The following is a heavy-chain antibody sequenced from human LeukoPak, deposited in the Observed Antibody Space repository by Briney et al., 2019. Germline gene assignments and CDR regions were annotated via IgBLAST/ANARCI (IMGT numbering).Heavy chain of an antibody. D-gene: IGHD5-24*01. Sequence: GGSLRLSCAASGFTFSSYNMNWVRQAPGKGLEWISYLSSSSSSTIYSADSVKGRFTISRDNAKNSLYLQMNSLRAEDTAVYYCARAFRDVIFDYWGQGTLVTVSS. CDR2: LSSSSSSTI. CDR1: GFTFSSYN. V-gene: IGHV3-48*04. CDR3: ARAFRDVIFDY. J-gene: IGHJ4*02.